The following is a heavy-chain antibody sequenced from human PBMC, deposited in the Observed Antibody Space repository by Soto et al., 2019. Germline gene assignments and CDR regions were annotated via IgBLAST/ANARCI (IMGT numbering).Heavy chain of an antibody. D-gene: IGHD2-15*01. Sequence: QAQLVQSGAEVKKPGASVNISCKASGYTFTNYGFIWVRQAPGHGLEWVGWISPYNGKTEYAQNLQGRVTMSRDKPMSTAYMGLRSLSSYDTAVYYCARDIYGGNCCDAFDIWGHGTMVTVSS. CDR2: ISPYNGKT. CDR1: GYTFTNYG. CDR3: ARDIYGGNCCDAFDI. V-gene: IGHV1-18*01. J-gene: IGHJ3*02.